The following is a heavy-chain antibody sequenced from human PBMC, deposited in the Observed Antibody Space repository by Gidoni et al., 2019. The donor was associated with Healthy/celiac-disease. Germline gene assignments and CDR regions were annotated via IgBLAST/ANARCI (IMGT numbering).Heavy chain of an antibody. J-gene: IGHJ4*02. CDR3: AAVYYYGPDPYFDY. D-gene: IGHD3-10*01. CDR2: IVVGSGNT. CDR1: GFTVTSSA. V-gene: IGHV1-58*01. Sequence: QMQLVQSGPEVQKPGTSVKVSCKASGFTVTSSAVQWVRQARGQRLEWIGWIVVGSGNTNYAQKFQERVTITRDMSTSTAYMELSSLRSEDTAVYYCAAVYYYGPDPYFDYWGQGTLVTVSS.